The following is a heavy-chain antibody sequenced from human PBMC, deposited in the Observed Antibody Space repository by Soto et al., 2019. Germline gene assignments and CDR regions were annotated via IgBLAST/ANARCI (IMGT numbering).Heavy chain of an antibody. V-gene: IGHV4-61*05. CDR2: IYYSGST. J-gene: IGHJ5*01. Sequence: PSETLSLTCTVSGGSITSSSYYWGWIRQPPGKGLEWIGYIYYSGSTNYNPSLKSRVTISVDTSKNQFSLKLSSVTAADTAMYYCAKLYSTSWFGNWFDSWGQGSLVTVSS. D-gene: IGHD2-2*01. CDR3: AKLYSTSWFGNWFDS. CDR1: GGSITSSSYY.